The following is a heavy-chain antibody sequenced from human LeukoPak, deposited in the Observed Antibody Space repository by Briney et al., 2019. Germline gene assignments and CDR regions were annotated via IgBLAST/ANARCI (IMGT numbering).Heavy chain of an antibody. Sequence: AGGSLSLSRAASGFTFSRYAMSWVRQAPGKGREWVSAISGSGGSTYYAESVQGRFRISRDNSKNTLYLQMNSLRAEDTAVYYCAKAQYQLLYDYYYSVDVWGKGTTVTVSS. CDR1: GFTFSRYA. CDR2: ISGSGGST. V-gene: IGHV3-23*01. D-gene: IGHD2-2*01. CDR3: AKAQYQLLYDYYYSVDV. J-gene: IGHJ6*03.